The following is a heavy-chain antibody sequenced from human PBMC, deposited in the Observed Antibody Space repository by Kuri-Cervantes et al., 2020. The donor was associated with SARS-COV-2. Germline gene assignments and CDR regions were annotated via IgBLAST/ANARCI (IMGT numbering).Heavy chain of an antibody. CDR3: ARTLVVPAAMLGYYYYYMDV. J-gene: IGHJ6*03. V-gene: IGHV4-59*01. D-gene: IGHD2-2*01. CDR2: IYYSGST. Sequence: SETLSLTCTVSGGSISSYDWSWIRQPPGKGLEWIGYIYYSGSTNYNPSLKSRVTISVDTSKNQFSLKLSSVTAADTAVYYCARTLVVPAAMLGYYYYYMDVWDKGTTVTVSS. CDR1: GGSISSYD.